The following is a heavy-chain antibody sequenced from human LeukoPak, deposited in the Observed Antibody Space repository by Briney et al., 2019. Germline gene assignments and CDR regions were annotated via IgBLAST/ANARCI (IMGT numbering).Heavy chain of an antibody. V-gene: IGHV3-7*01. CDR3: ARRKRRMTTVTTSGLFAFDI. D-gene: IGHD4-17*01. CDR1: GFTFSSYW. J-gene: IGHJ3*02. Sequence: PGGSLRLSCAASGFTFSSYWMSWVRQAPGKGLEWVANIKPDGSEKYYVDSVKGRFTISRDNAKNSLYLQMNSLRAEDTAVYYCARRKRRMTTVTTSGLFAFDIWGQGTMVTVSS. CDR2: IKPDGSEK.